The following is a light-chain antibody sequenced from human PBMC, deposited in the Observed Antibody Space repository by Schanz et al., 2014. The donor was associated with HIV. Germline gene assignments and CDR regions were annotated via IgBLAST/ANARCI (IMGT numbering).Light chain of an antibody. Sequence: QSALTQPPSASGSPGQSVAISCTGASSDIGVSWYQQYPGNAPKLMIFALHRRTSGVPDRFSGAKSGNTAFLLISGLQDEDEADYYCASYGGSNNLLFGGGTKLTVL. CDR3: ASYGGSNNLL. V-gene: IGLV2-8*01. CDR1: SSDIG. CDR2: ALH. J-gene: IGLJ2*01.